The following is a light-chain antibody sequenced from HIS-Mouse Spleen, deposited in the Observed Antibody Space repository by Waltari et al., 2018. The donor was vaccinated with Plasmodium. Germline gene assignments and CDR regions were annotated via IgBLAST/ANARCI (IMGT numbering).Light chain of an antibody. V-gene: IGLV3-10*01. J-gene: IGLJ3*02. CDR3: YSTDSSGNHRV. CDR2: EDI. Sequence: SYELTQPPSVSVSPGQKARITCSGDALPKTYAYWYQQKSGQAPVLVKYEDIKRPSGIPEGFSGSSSGTMATLTISGAQVEDEADYYCYSTDSSGNHRVFGGGTKLTVL. CDR1: ALPKTY.